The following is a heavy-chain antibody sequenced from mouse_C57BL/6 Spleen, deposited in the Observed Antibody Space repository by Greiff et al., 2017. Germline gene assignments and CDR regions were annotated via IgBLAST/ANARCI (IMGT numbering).Heavy chain of an antibody. CDR1: GYAFSSYW. CDR3: ARDYGSIPWFAY. CDR2: IYPGDGDT. D-gene: IGHD1-1*01. J-gene: IGHJ3*01. Sequence: VKLQESGAELVKPGASVKISCKASGYAFSSYWMNWVKQRPGKGLEWIGQIYPGDGDTNYNGKFKGKATLTADKSSSTAYMQLSSLTSEDSAVYFCARDYGSIPWFAYWGQGTLVTVSA. V-gene: IGHV1-80*01.